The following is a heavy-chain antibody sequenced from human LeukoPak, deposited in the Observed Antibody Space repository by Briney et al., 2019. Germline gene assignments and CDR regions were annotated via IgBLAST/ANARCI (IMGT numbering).Heavy chain of an antibody. D-gene: IGHD3-10*01. V-gene: IGHV3-48*03. CDR2: ITISEIT. J-gene: IGHJ4*02. CDR1: GFSFSSNE. CDR3: GRYLNY. Sequence: PGGSLRLSCAASGFSFSSNEMNWVRQAPGKGPEWVSHITISEITYYADSVKGRFTISRDNAKNSLYLQMTSLRVEDTAVYYCGRYLNYWGQGTLVTVSS.